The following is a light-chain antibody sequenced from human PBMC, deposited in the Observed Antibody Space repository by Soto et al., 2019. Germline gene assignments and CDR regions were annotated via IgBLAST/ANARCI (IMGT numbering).Light chain of an antibody. CDR3: QHYVTSLTT. CDR2: GAS. V-gene: IGKV3-20*01. CDR1: QSISIN. Sequence: EIVMTQSPATLSVSPGERAILSCRASQSISINLAWYQQKPGQAPRLLIYGASSRATGIPDRFIGSGSGTDFTLTISRLEPEDFAVYYCQHYVTSLTTFGQGTKVDIK. J-gene: IGKJ1*01.